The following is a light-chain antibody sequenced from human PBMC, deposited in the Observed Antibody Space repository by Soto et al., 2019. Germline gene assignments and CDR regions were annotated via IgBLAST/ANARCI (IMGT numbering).Light chain of an antibody. Sequence: QSALTQPPSASGSPGQSVTISCTGTSSDVGGYNYVSWYQQHPGKAPKLMIYEVSKRPSGVPDRFSGSKSGNTASLTVSGLQAEDEAEYYCTSYAGDTSLGVLGGGTKLTFL. CDR1: SSDVGGYNY. V-gene: IGLV2-8*01. J-gene: IGLJ3*02. CDR2: EVS. CDR3: TSYAGDTSLGV.